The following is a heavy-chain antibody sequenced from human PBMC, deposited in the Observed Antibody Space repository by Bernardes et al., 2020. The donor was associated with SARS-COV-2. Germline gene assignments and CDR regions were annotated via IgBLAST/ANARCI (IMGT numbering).Heavy chain of an antibody. CDR2: IGTAGDT. CDR3: ARGSMVRGVINYYYYYGMDV. J-gene: IGHJ6*02. D-gene: IGHD3-10*01. Sequence: GGSLCLSCAASGFTFSSSDMHWVRQATGKGLEWVSAIGTAGDTYYPGSVKGRFTISRENAKNSLYLQMNSLRAGDTAVYYCARGSMVRGVINYYYYYGMDVWGQGTTVTVSS. V-gene: IGHV3-13*01. CDR1: GFTFSSSD.